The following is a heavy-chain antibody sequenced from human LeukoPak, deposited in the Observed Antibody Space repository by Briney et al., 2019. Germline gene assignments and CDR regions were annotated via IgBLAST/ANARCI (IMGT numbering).Heavy chain of an antibody. CDR3: ARDLRVTIFGVVTTPTSSGMDV. V-gene: IGHV1-69*13. D-gene: IGHD3-3*01. Sequence: SVKVSCKASGGTFSSYAISWVRQAPGQGLEWMGGIIPIFGTANYAQKFQGRVTITADESTSTAYMELSSLRSEDAAVYYCARDLRVTIFGVVTTPTSSGMDVWGQGTTVTVSS. CDR1: GGTFSSYA. CDR2: IIPIFGTA. J-gene: IGHJ6*02.